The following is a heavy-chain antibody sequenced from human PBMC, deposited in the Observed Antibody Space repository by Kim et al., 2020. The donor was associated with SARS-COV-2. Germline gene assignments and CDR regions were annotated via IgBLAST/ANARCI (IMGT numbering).Heavy chain of an antibody. CDR3: ARDRRLLRYFDCCYYGMDV. Sequence: ASVKVSCKASGYTFTSYYMHWVRQAPGQGLEWMGIINPSGGSTSYAQKFQGRVTMTRDTSTSTVYMELSSLRSEDTAVYYCARDRRLLRYFDCCYYGMDVWGQGTTVTVSS. J-gene: IGHJ6*02. D-gene: IGHD3-9*01. CDR1: GYTFTSYY. CDR2: INPSGGST. V-gene: IGHV1-46*01.